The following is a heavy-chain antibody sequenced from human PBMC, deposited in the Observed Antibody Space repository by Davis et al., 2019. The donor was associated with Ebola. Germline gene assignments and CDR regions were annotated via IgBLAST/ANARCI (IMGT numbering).Heavy chain of an antibody. CDR1: GYTFTSYD. CDR2: MNPNSGNT. V-gene: IGHV1-8*01. Sequence: ASVKVSCKASGYTFTSYDINWVRQATGQGLEWMGWMNPNSGNTGYAQKFQGRVTMTRNNSISTAYMELSSLRSEDTAVYYCARDNLGTQPYYYYYGMDVWGKGTTVTVSS. D-gene: IGHD1-14*01. J-gene: IGHJ6*04. CDR3: ARDNLGTQPYYYYYGMDV.